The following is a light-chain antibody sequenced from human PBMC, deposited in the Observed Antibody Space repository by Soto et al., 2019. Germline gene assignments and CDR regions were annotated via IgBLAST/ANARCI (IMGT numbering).Light chain of an antibody. CDR2: GAS. CDR1: QSVNSD. CDR3: QQYNDWPRWT. V-gene: IGKV3-15*01. Sequence: EIVMTQSPATLSVSPGERATLSCRASQSVNSDLAWYQQKPGQPPRLLIYGASNRALGVPARFSGSGSGTEFTLSISSLQSEDFAIYYCQQYNDWPRWTFGQGTKVDIK. J-gene: IGKJ1*01.